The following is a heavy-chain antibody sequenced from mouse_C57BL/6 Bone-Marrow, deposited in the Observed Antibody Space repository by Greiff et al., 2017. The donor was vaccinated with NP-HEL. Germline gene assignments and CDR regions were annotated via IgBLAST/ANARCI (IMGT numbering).Heavy chain of an antibody. V-gene: IGHV1-85*01. CDR3: ARRGRVDY. Sequence: QVQLQQSGPELVKPGASVKLSCKASGYTFTSYDINWVKQRPGQGLEWIGWIYPRDGSTMYNEKFKGKATLTVDTSSSTAYMELHSLTSEDSAVYFCARRGRVDYWGQGTTLTGSS. J-gene: IGHJ2*01. CDR1: GYTFTSYD. CDR2: IYPRDGST. D-gene: IGHD3-3*01.